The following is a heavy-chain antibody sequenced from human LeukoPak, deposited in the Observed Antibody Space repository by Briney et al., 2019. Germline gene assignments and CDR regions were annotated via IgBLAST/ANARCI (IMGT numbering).Heavy chain of an antibody. D-gene: IGHD3-16*01. CDR2: MNPNSGDT. J-gene: IGHJ3*02. Sequence: GASVKVSCKASGDTFTNSDINWVRLAPGQGPEWMGWMNPNSGDTGLTQKFQHRVSLTRSTSITTAYMELSGLRSDDTAVYYCAKSRGVLGGGYDSFNIWGQGTMVTVSP. CDR3: AKSRGVLGGGYDSFNI. CDR1: GDTFTNSD. V-gene: IGHV1-8*01.